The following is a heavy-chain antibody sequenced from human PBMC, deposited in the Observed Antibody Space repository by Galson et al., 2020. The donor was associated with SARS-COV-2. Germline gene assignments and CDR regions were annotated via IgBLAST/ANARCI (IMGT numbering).Heavy chain of an antibody. CDR2: IYSAGNT. V-gene: IGHV3-66*01. J-gene: IGHJ1*01. CDR1: GFSVSDNY. D-gene: IGHD2-15*01. CDR3: ARLGSNCYFGCFEF. Sequence: GGSLRLSCAASGFSVSDNYMSWVRQAPGKGLEWVSVIYSAGNTFYADSVKGRFTISRDNSENTLYLQMDSLTAEDTAVYYCARLGSNCYFGCFEFWGQGTLVAVSS.